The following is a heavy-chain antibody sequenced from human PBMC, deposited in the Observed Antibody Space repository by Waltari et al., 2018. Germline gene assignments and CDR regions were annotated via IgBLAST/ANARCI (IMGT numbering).Heavy chain of an antibody. CDR1: GFTFSSYS. V-gene: IGHV3-21*01. CDR2: ISSSSSYI. J-gene: IGHJ4*02. Sequence: EVQLVESGGGLVKPGGSLRLSCAASGFTFSSYSMNWVRQAPGKGLEWVSSISSSSSYIYYADSVKGRFTISRDNAKNSLYLQMNSLRAEDTAVYYCARERDGYRHFDYWGQGTLVTVSS. D-gene: IGHD5-12*01. CDR3: ARERDGYRHFDY.